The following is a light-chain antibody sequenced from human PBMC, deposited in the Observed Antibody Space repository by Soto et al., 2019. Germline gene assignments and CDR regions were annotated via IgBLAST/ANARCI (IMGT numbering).Light chain of an antibody. V-gene: IGLV1-40*01. CDR2: GDN. J-gene: IGLJ1*01. Sequence: QPVLTQPPSVSGAPGQRVSISCTGRTSNIGEPYDVHWYQHLPGTAPKLLIYGDNNRPSGVPDRFSGSKSGTSAYLAITRLQAEDEADYYCQSYDISLHNDVFGTGTKLTVL. CDR3: QSYDISLHNDV. CDR1: TSNIGEPYD.